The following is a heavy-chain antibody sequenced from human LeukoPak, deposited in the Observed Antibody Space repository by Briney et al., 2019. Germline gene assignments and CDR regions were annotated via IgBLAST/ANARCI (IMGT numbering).Heavy chain of an antibody. D-gene: IGHD6-13*01. CDR2: IKQDGSEK. Sequence: GGSLRLSCTASTLTLNNYCMSWVRQAPGKGLEWVANIKQDGSEKYHVDSVKGRFTISRDNAKNSLYLQMNSLRAEDTAVYYCASRAGYTGSWSAFDYWGQGTLVT. CDR1: TLTLNNYC. CDR3: ASRAGYTGSWSAFDY. V-gene: IGHV3-7*05. J-gene: IGHJ4*02.